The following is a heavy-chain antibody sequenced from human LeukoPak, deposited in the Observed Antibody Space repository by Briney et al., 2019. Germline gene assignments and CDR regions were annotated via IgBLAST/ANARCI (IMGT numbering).Heavy chain of an antibody. CDR3: ARHVGTGVKYYDYIDV. CDR2: IYPGDSET. D-gene: IGHD7-27*01. Sequence: GESLKISCKGSGYSFTNYWIGWVRQMPGKGPEWMGIIYPGDSETTYSPSFQGQVTISADKSTSTAYLQWRSLKASDTAIYYCARHVGTGVKYYDYIDVWGNGTTVTVSS. CDR1: GYSFTNYW. J-gene: IGHJ6*03. V-gene: IGHV5-51*01.